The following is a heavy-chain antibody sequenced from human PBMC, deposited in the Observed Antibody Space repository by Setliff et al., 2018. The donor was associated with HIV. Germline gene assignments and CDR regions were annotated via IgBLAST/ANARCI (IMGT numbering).Heavy chain of an antibody. CDR1: GPSINIHY. J-gene: IGHJ4*02. CDR2: IYSTGST. V-gene: IGHV4-59*11. D-gene: IGHD4-17*01. Sequence: SDTLSLTCTVSGPSINIHYWSWIRQSPGKAFEWIGYIYSTGSTNYNPSLQSRVTISMVASRNQFSLKVTSVTAADTAVYYCAKGAGFYGDYTFDHWGQGRQVTVSS. CDR3: AKGAGFYGDYTFDH.